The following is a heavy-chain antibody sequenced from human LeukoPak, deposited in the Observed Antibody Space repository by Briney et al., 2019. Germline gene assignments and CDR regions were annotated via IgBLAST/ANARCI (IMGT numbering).Heavy chain of an antibody. Sequence: GGSLRLSCAASGFTFSSYWMSWVRQAPGKGLEWVANIKQDGSEKYYVDSVKGRFTISRDNAKNSLYLQMNSLRAEDTAVYYCARAYYGSGKMGGYFDYWGQGTLVTVSS. J-gene: IGHJ4*02. V-gene: IGHV3-7*01. CDR3: ARAYYGSGKMGGYFDY. CDR2: IKQDGSEK. CDR1: GFTFSSYW. D-gene: IGHD3-10*01.